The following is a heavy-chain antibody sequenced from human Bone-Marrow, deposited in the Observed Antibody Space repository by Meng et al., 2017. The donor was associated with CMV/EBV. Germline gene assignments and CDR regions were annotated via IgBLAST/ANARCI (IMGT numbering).Heavy chain of an antibody. Sequence: ASVKVSCKASGYTFTGYYMHWVRQAPGQGLEWMGWINPNSGGTNYAQKFQGRVTMTRDTSISTAYMELSRLRSDDTAVYYCAVGYCSSNSCRFDYWGQGNLVTVSS. D-gene: IGHD2-2*01. J-gene: IGHJ4*02. CDR1: GYTFTGYY. CDR3: AVGYCSSNSCRFDY. CDR2: INPNSGGT. V-gene: IGHV1-2*02.